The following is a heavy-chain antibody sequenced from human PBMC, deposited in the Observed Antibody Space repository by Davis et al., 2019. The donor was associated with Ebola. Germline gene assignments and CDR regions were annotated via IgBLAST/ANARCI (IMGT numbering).Heavy chain of an antibody. V-gene: IGHV3-74*03. J-gene: IGHJ4*02. Sequence: GESLKISCIDSGFTFGSYWMHWVRQAPGEGLVWVSRITGDGSSTAYADSVKGRFTISRDNAKKTLYLQMDSLRTDDTGVYYCAREGSGLYFDYWGQGAPVTVSS. CDR2: ITGDGSST. D-gene: IGHD3-10*01. CDR3: AREGSGLYFDY. CDR1: GFTFGSYW.